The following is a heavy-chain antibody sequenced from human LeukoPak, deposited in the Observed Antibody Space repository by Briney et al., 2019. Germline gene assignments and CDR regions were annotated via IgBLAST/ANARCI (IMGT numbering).Heavy chain of an antibody. CDR3: ARNSAVATSRSWFDP. CDR1: DGSISNYY. D-gene: IGHD6-19*01. CDR2: AYYSGST. Sequence: SEALSLTCSVFDGSISNYYWSWIRQPPGKGLEWIGYAYYSGSTTYNPSLESRVTISVDTSKNQFSLKLTAVTAADTAVYYCARNSAVATSRSWFDPWGQGTLVTVSS. V-gene: IGHV4-59*08. J-gene: IGHJ5*02.